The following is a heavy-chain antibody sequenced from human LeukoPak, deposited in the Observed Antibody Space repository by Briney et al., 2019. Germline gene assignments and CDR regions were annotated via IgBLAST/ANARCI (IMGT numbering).Heavy chain of an antibody. Sequence: GASVKVFCKASGYTFTSYAIHWVRQAPGQRLEWMGWINAGNGNTKYSQKFQGRVTITRDTSASTAYMELSGLRSEDTAVFYCARGGGSSSSVFDYWGQGTLVTVSS. J-gene: IGHJ4*02. CDR1: GYTFTSYA. CDR2: INAGNGNT. V-gene: IGHV1-3*01. CDR3: ARGGGSSSSVFDY. D-gene: IGHD6-6*01.